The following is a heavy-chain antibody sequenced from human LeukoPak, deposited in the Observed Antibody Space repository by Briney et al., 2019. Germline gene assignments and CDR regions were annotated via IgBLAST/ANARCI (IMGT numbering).Heavy chain of an antibody. V-gene: IGHV3-15*01. CDR3: TTHSLLYDIFTVYPVPGAFDI. CDR2: ITSKTDGGTT. J-gene: IGHJ3*02. D-gene: IGHD3-9*01. Sequence: GGSLRLSCAASGLTFTNAWMSWVRQAPGKGLEWAGRITSKTDGGTTDYAAPVKGRFIISRDDSKNTLYLQMNNLKTEDTAVYYCTTHSLLYDIFTVYPVPGAFDIWGQGTMVTVSS. CDR1: GLTFTNAW.